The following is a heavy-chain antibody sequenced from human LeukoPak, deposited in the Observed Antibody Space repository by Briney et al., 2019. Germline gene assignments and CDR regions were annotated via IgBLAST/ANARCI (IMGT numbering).Heavy chain of an antibody. CDR2: ISSDGSQS. CDR3: AKGLRTGVGPYMGYHYYMDV. Sequence: PGGSLRLSCAASGLTFSSYGIHWVRQAPGKGLEWLAIISSDGSQSYFADSVKGRFTISRDNSYNTVSLQMNSQRDEDTGVCYCAKGLRTGVGPYMGYHYYMDVWGKGATVTVSS. J-gene: IGHJ6*03. D-gene: IGHD3-16*01. CDR1: GLTFSSYG. V-gene: IGHV3-30*18.